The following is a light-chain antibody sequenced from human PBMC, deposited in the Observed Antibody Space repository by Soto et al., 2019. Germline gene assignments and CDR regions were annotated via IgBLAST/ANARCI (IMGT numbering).Light chain of an antibody. CDR2: RAS. Sequence: DIQMTQSPSTLSASVGDRVTITCRASQSISSWLAWYQQKPGKAPKLLISRASNLQSGVPSRFSGSVSGTEFTLTITSLQPDDSATYYCQKYVGYSLTFGQGTKVEIK. V-gene: IGKV1-5*03. CDR3: QKYVGYSLT. J-gene: IGKJ2*01. CDR1: QSISSW.